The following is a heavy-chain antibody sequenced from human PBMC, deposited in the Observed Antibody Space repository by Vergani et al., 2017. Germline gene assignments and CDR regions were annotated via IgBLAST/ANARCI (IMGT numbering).Heavy chain of an antibody. CDR2: IYYSGST. CDR3: ARDIGGDSYGHFDY. CDR1: GGSVSSSSYY. J-gene: IGHJ4*02. Sequence: QVQLQESGPGLVKPSETLSLTCTVSGGSVSSSSYYWSWIRQPPGKGLEWIGYIYYSGSTNYNPSLKSRVTISVDTSKNQFSLKLSSVTAADTAVYYCARDIGGDSYGHFDYWGQGTLVTVSS. V-gene: IGHV4-61*01. D-gene: IGHD5-18*01.